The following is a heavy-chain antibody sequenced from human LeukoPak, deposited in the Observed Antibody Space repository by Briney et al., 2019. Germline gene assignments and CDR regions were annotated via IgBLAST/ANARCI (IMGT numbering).Heavy chain of an antibody. V-gene: IGHV4-4*07. D-gene: IGHD6-19*01. CDR3: AGAEEQWLHYFDY. CDR2: IYTSGST. J-gene: IGHJ4*02. Sequence: PSETLSLTCTVSGGSISSYYWSWIWQPAGKGLEWIGRIYTSGSTNYNPSLKSRVTMSVDTSKNQFSLKLSSVTAADTAVYYCAGAEEQWLHYFDYWGQGTLVTVSS. CDR1: GGSISSYY.